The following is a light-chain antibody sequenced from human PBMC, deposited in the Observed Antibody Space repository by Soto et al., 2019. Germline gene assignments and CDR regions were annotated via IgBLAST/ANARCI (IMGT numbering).Light chain of an antibody. V-gene: IGKV3D-15*01. CDR1: QSVRTK. J-gene: IGKJ4*01. CDR3: QQHSNWPPVT. CDR2: GAS. Sequence: ETVMTQSPATLSVSPGERATLSCRASQSVRTKLAWYQQKPGQAPRLLIYGASSRATGIPDRFSGSGSGTEFTLTISSLQSEDFGVYYCQQHSNWPPVTFGGGTKLDIK.